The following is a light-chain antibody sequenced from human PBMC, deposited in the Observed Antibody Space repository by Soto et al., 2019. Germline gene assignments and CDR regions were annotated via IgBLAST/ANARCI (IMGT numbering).Light chain of an antibody. CDR1: QGIRND. V-gene: IGKV1-6*01. J-gene: IGKJ1*01. CDR2: AAS. CDR3: LQDYNYPRT. Sequence: AIHMTQSPSSLSASVGDRVTITCRASQGIRNDLGWYQQKPGKVPKLLIYAASSLQSGVPTRFSGSGSGTDFTLTISSLQPEDFATYYCLQDYNYPRTFGQGTKVEIE.